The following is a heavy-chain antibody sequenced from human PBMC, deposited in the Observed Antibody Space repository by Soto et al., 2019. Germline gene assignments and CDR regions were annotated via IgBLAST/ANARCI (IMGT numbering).Heavy chain of an antibody. D-gene: IGHD3-3*01. CDR1: VGSVSSESHY. CDR2: IYYTGST. J-gene: IGHJ6*02. Sequence: QVQLQESGPGLVKPSETLSLTCTVSVGSVSSESHYWSWIRQTPGKGLEWIGYIYYTGSTNYNPSLKGRVTMSVDTSRDQMALRLRSVTRADTAVYYCARDQYDFRSGSYYYAMEVWGQGTKVTVSS. CDR3: ARDQYDFRSGSYYYAMEV. V-gene: IGHV4-61*01.